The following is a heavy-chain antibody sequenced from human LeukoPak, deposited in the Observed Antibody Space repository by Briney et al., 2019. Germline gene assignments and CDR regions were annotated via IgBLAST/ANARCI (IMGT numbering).Heavy chain of an antibody. CDR3: AHIPAIYHYVDSSGYYLH. CDR1: GFSLSTSGVG. CDR2: IYWDDDK. V-gene: IGHV2-5*02. J-gene: IGHJ4*02. D-gene: IGHD3-22*01. Sequence: GSGPTLVNPTQTLTLTCTFSGFSLSTSGVGVGWIRQPPGKALEWLALIYWDDDKRYSPSLKSRLTITKDTSKNQVVLTMTNMDPVDTATYYCAHIPAIYHYVDSSGYYLHWGQGTLVTVSS.